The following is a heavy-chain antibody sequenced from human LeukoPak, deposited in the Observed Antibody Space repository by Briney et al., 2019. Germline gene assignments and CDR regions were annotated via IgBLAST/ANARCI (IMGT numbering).Heavy chain of an antibody. V-gene: IGHV4-30-2*01. CDR2: IYPSGNT. Sequence: SQTLSLTCAVSGGSISSGDYSWNWIRQPPGKGLEWIGYIYPSGNTNYNPSLKSRVTISVDRSKSQFSLQLTSVTAADTAVHYCARVDIAVVPSTTFDCWGQGTLVTVSS. D-gene: IGHD2-2*01. CDR1: GGSISSGDYS. CDR3: ARVDIAVVPSTTFDC. J-gene: IGHJ4*02.